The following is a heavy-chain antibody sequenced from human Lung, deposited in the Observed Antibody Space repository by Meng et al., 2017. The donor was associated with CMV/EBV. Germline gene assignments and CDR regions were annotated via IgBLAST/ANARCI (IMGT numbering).Heavy chain of an antibody. V-gene: IGHV1-18*01. Sequence: SVTVSXQASGYTFTSYGVSWVRQAPGQGLEWMGWISGYNGGVNYLQKSQGRVTMTTDTSATTAYMELRGMRSDDTVEYCGTRDFYVYDDSGDYVDIFDIWGQGTXVTVSS. J-gene: IGHJ3*02. CDR2: ISGYNGGV. CDR3: TRDFYVYDDSGDYVDIFDI. D-gene: IGHD3-22*01. CDR1: GYTFTSYG.